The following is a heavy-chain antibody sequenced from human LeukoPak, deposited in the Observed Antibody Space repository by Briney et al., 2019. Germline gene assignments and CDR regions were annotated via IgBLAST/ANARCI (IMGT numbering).Heavy chain of an antibody. CDR3: VRGSAAGDY. CDR2: INSDGSSA. D-gene: IGHD3-10*01. Sequence: SGGSLRLSCAASGFTFSGYWMHWVRQAPGKGLVWVSRINSDGSSASYADSVKGRFTMSRDNAKNTLYLQMDSLRAEDTAVYYCVRGSAAGDYWGQGTLVTVSS. CDR1: GFTFSGYW. J-gene: IGHJ4*02. V-gene: IGHV3-74*01.